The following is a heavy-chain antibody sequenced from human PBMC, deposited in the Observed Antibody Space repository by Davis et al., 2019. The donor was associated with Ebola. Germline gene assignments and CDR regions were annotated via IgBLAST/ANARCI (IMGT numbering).Heavy chain of an antibody. Sequence: PGGSLRLSCAASGFTFSSYSMNWVRQAPGKGLEWVSSISSSSSYIYYADSVKGRFTISRDNAKHTLYLQMNSLRAEDTALYYCARAGYFDAFDIWGQGTMVTVSS. CDR1: GFTFSSYS. J-gene: IGHJ3*02. CDR2: ISSSSSYI. CDR3: ARAGYFDAFDI. D-gene: IGHD3-22*01. V-gene: IGHV3-21*01.